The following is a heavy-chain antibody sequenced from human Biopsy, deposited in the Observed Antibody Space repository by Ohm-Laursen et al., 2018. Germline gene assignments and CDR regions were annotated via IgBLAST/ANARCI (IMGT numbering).Heavy chain of an antibody. CDR3: ARGDYFDSNGYFWFDP. CDR2: ISNIGST. D-gene: IGHD3-22*01. J-gene: IGHJ5*02. Sequence: GTLSLTCTVSGASVTSGSYYWSWIRQPPGKGLEWLGYISNIGSTNYNPSLKSRVTISVDTSKNHFSLKLTSVTAADTAVYYCARGDYFDSNGYFWFDPWGQGTLVTVSS. V-gene: IGHV4-61*01. CDR1: GASVTSGSYY.